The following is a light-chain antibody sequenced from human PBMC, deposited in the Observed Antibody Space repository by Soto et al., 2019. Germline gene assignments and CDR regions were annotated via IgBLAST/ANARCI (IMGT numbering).Light chain of an antibody. CDR1: SSDVGTYNL. Sequence: QSALTQPASVSGSPEQSITISCTGTSSDVGTYNLVSWYQQHPGRAPKVMIYEAIKRPSGVSNRFSGSKSGNTASLTISGLQAEDEADYYCCAYAGSGTVVFGGGTKLTVL. J-gene: IGLJ3*02. CDR2: EAI. V-gene: IGLV2-23*01. CDR3: CAYAGSGTVV.